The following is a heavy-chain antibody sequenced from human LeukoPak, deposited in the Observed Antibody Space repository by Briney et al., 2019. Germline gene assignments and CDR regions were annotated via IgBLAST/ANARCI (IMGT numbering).Heavy chain of an antibody. CDR1: GGSFSGCY. CDR3: ARGILWFRELLYRGPYYYYMDV. J-gene: IGHJ6*03. Sequence: SETLSLTCAVYGGSFSGCYWSWIRQPPGKGLEWIGEINHSGSTNYNPSLKSRVTISVDTSKNQFSLKLSSVTAADTAVYYCARGILWFRELLYRGPYYYYMDVWGKGTTVTVSS. D-gene: IGHD3-10*01. V-gene: IGHV4-34*01. CDR2: INHSGST.